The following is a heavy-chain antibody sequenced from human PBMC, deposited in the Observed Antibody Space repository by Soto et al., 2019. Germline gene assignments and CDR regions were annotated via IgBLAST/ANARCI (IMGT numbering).Heavy chain of an antibody. CDR3: ARGMEANYYYYYGMDV. J-gene: IGHJ6*02. Sequence: SVKVSCKASGGTFSSYAISWVRQAPGQGLEWMGGIIPIFGTANYAQKFQGRVTITADESTSTAYMELSSLRSEDTAVYYCARGMEANYYYYYGMDVWGQGTTVTVSS. CDR1: GGTFSSYA. D-gene: IGHD3-3*01. CDR2: IIPIFGTA. V-gene: IGHV1-69*13.